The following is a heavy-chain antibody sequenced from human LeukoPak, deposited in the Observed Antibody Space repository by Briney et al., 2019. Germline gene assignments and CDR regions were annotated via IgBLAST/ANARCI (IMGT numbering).Heavy chain of an antibody. Sequence: ASVKVSCKASGYTFNGHYIHWVRQAPGQGLEWMGWINPNSGGTKYAQRFQGRVTMTRDTAISTAYLELSSLTSDDTAVYYCARGRYCGGGTCYYLLFDYWGQGTLVTVSS. D-gene: IGHD2-15*01. CDR2: INPNSGGT. V-gene: IGHV1-2*02. J-gene: IGHJ4*02. CDR3: ARGRYCGGGTCYYLLFDY. CDR1: GYTFNGHY.